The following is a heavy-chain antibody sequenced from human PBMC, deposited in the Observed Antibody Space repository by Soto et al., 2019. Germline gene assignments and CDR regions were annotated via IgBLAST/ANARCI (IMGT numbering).Heavy chain of an antibody. V-gene: IGHV4-39*01. D-gene: IGHD6-13*01. CDR2: IYYNGIT. CDR3: ATTPGLAPGGSFDP. Sequence: SETLSLTCTVSGGSIIGSRYYWVWIRQPPGKGLEWIGSIYYNGITYYNLSLKSRVAISVNTSKTQLSLRLRSVTAADTAVYYCATTPGLAPGGSFDPWGQGTLVTVSS. J-gene: IGHJ5*02. CDR1: GGSIIGSRYY.